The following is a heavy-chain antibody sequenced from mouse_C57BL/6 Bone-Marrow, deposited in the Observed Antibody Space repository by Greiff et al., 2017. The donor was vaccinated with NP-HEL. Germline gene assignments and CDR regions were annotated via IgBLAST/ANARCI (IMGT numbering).Heavy chain of an antibody. CDR3: ARDYYYGSSSAWFAY. Sequence: QVQLQQPGAELVKPGASVKLSCKASGYTFTSYWMQWVKQRPGQGLEWIGEIDPSDRYTNYNQKFKGKATLTVDTSSSTAYMQLSSLTSEDSAVYYCARDYYYGSSSAWFAYWGQGTLVTVSA. D-gene: IGHD1-1*01. V-gene: IGHV1-50*01. CDR2: IDPSDRYT. CDR1: GYTFTSYW. J-gene: IGHJ3*01.